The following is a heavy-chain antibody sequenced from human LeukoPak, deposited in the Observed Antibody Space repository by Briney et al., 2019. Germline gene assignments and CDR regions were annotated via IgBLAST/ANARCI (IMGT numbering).Heavy chain of an antibody. CDR3: TTDFTMVRGVIEY. V-gene: IGHV3-15*01. CDR1: GFTFSNAW. D-gene: IGHD3-10*01. Sequence: GGSLRLSCAASGFTFSNAWMSWVPQAPGKGLEGVGRIKSKTDGGTTDYAAPVKGRFAISRDDSKNTLYLQMNSLKTEDTAVYYCTTDFTMVRGVIEYWGQGTLVTVSS. CDR2: IKSKTDGGTT. J-gene: IGHJ4*02.